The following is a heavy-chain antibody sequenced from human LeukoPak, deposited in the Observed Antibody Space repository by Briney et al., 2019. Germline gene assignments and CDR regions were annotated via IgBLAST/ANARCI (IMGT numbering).Heavy chain of an antibody. D-gene: IGHD3-22*01. CDR2: IYSGGST. V-gene: IGHV3-66*01. CDR1: GFTVSSNY. J-gene: IGHJ4*02. Sequence: GGSLRLSCAAPGFTVSSNYMSWVRQAPGKGLEWVSVIYSGGSTYYADSVKGRFTISRDNSKNTLYLQMNSLRAEDTAVYYCARGGLYYYDSSGYLDYWGQGTLVTVSS. CDR3: ARGGLYYYDSSGYLDY.